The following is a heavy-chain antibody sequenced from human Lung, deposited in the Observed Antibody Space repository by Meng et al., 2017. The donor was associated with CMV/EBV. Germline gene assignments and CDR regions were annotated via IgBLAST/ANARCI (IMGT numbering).Heavy chain of an antibody. Sequence: QGQLQDAGPGLVKPSGTRSLTCAVSGGSISSSNWWSWVRQPPGKGLEWIGEIYHSGSTNYNPSLKSRVTISVDKSKNQFSLKLSSVTAADTAVYYCARVVTALWGYYFDYWGQGTLVTVSS. CDR1: GGSISSSNW. D-gene: IGHD2-21*02. V-gene: IGHV4-4*02. J-gene: IGHJ4*02. CDR3: ARVVTALWGYYFDY. CDR2: IYHSGST.